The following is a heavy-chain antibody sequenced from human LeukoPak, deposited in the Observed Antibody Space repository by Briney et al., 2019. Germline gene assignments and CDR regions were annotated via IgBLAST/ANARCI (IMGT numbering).Heavy chain of an antibody. J-gene: IGHJ4*02. Sequence: ASVKVSCKASGYSFTSYGISWVRQAPGQGLEWMGWISTYNGDTNYAQKLQGRVTMTTDTSTSTAYMELRSLRSDDTAVFYCARTATRRRVPPFDYWGQGTLVTVSS. D-gene: IGHD1-1*01. CDR1: GYSFTSYG. V-gene: IGHV1-18*01. CDR3: ARTATRRRVPPFDY. CDR2: ISTYNGDT.